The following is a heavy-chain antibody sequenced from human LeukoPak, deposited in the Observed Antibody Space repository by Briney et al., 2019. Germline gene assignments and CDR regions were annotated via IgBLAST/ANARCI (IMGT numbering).Heavy chain of an antibody. CDR2: VSPYNGNT. Sequence: ASVKVSCKTSGYTFTDYDITWVRQAPGQGLEWMGRVSPYNGNTYYSQRFQDRVTITKDTSTGTACMDLRNLRTDDTAMYYCARNGRVRRVVKDLFEYWGQGTLVAVSS. CDR3: ARNGRVRRVVKDLFEY. J-gene: IGHJ4*02. CDR1: GYTFTDYD. V-gene: IGHV1-18*01. D-gene: IGHD3-10*01.